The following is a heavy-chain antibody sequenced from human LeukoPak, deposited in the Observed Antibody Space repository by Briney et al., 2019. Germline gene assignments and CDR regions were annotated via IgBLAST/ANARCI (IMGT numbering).Heavy chain of an antibody. V-gene: IGHV3-30*19. CDR3: ARASGYSSGWDDAFDI. CDR2: ISYDGSNK. J-gene: IGHJ3*02. D-gene: IGHD6-19*01. Sequence: SGGSLRLSCAASGFTFSSYGMHWVRQAPGKGLEWVAVISYDGSNKYYADSVKGRFTISRDNSKNTLYLQMNSLRAEDTAVYYCARASGYSSGWDDAFDIWGQGTMVTVSS. CDR1: GFTFSSYG.